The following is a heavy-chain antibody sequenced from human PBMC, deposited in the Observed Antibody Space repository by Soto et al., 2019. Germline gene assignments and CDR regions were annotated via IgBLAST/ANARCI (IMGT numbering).Heavy chain of an antibody. CDR3: ASSLYYYGSGSYYYYYCMDV. CDR1: GGSISRYY. Sequence: SETLSLTCTVSGGSISRYYWSWIRQHAGKGLEWIGRIYTRGSTNYNPSLKSRVTMSVDTSKNQFSLKLSSVTAPDTALYYCASSLYYYGSGSYYYYYCMDVWGQGTTVTVSS. CDR2: IYTRGST. D-gene: IGHD3-10*01. J-gene: IGHJ6*02. V-gene: IGHV4-4*07.